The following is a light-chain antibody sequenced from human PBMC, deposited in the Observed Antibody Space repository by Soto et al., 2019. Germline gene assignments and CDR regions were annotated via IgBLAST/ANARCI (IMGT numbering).Light chain of an antibody. CDR1: QSFSSSY. V-gene: IGKV3-20*01. CDR3: HQYGSSPGS. J-gene: IGKJ1*01. Sequence: EVVLTQSPGTLSLSPGEIATLSCRASQSFSSSYFAWYQQSPGQAPRLLIYGTSTRATGIPDRFSGSGSGTDFTLTINRLEPEDFAVYYCHQYGSSPGSFGQGTKVEVK. CDR2: GTS.